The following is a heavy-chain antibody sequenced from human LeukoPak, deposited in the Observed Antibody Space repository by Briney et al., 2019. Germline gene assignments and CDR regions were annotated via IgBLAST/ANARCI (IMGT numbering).Heavy chain of an antibody. D-gene: IGHD1-26*01. CDR1: GFTFSTYC. J-gene: IGHJ4*02. CDR2: ICPDGTVT. Sequence: PGGSLRLSCAASGFTFSTYCMHWVRQAPGKGPMWVSRICPDGTVTNYADSVKGRFTISRDNSKNTLYLQLNSLRAEDTAVYYCSKTSIVGPTAIDYWGQGTLVTVSS. CDR3: SKTSIVGPTAIDY. V-gene: IGHV3-74*01.